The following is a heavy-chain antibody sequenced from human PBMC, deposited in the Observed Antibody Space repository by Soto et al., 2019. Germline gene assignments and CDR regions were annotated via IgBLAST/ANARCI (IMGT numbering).Heavy chain of an antibody. CDR3: ARLQSGHLDY. Sequence: QVQLQQSGPALVKPSETLSLTCTVSGGSISSYYWSWIRQPPGKGLEWIGYIYYSGSTNYNPSLKSRVTISVDTSKNQFSLKLSSVTAADTAVYYCARLQSGHLDYWGQGTLVTVSS. D-gene: IGHD6-19*01. J-gene: IGHJ4*02. V-gene: IGHV4-59*08. CDR1: GGSISSYY. CDR2: IYYSGST.